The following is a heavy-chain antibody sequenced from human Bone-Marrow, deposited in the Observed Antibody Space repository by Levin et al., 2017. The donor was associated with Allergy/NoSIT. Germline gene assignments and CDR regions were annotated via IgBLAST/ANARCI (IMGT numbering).Heavy chain of an antibody. Sequence: LSLTCAASGFTFSSSAMSWVRQAPGKGLEWVSAISGSGGSTYYADSVKGRFTISRDNSKNTLYLQMNSLRAEDTAVYYCATGPISSMPDYWGQGTLVTVSS. CDR3: ATGPISSMPDY. CDR2: ISGSGGST. D-gene: IGHD6-13*01. CDR1: GFTFSSSA. J-gene: IGHJ4*02. V-gene: IGHV3-23*01.